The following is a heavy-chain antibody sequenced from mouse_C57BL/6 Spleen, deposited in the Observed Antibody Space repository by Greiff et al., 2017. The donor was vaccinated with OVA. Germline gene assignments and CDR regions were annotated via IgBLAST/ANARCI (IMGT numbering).Heavy chain of an antibody. Sequence: QVQLQQPGAELVMPGASVKLSCKASGYTFTSYWMHWVKQRPGQGLEWIGEIDPSDSYTNYNQKFKGKSTLTVDKSSSTAYMQLSSLTSEDSAVYYCARAIYYDNYVYFDYWGQGTPLTVSS. V-gene: IGHV1-69*01. J-gene: IGHJ2*01. CDR3: ARAIYYDNYVYFDY. CDR2: IDPSDSYT. D-gene: IGHD2-1*01. CDR1: GYTFTSYW.